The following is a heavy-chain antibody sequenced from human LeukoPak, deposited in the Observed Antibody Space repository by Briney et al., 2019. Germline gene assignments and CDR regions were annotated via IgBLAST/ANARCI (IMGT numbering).Heavy chain of an antibody. D-gene: IGHD5-18*01. CDR2: MNPNSGHT. J-gene: IGHJ6*03. CDR3: ARGGTRGYNYGYGTYYSYMDV. V-gene: IGHV1-8*01. CDR1: GYSFTSYD. Sequence: ASVKVSCKASGYSFTSYDVNWVRQATGQGREWMGWMNPNSGHTGYAQKFQSRVTMTRNTSISTAYMEVNSLRSEDTAVYYCARGGTRGYNYGYGTYYSYMDVWGKGTTVSVSS.